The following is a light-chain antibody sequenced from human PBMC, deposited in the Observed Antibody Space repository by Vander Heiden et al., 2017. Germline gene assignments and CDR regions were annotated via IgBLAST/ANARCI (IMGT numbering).Light chain of an antibody. CDR1: QSINSW. CDR2: KAS. CDR3: QQSDNWYT. J-gene: IGKJ2*01. V-gene: IGKV1-5*03. Sequence: DIQMTQSPSTLSASVGDRVTITCRASQSINSWLAWYQQNPGKAPKLLIYKASSLEGSVPSRFRGSGSGTEFTLTISSPQPDDIATYYFQQSDNWYTFAQGASLEIK.